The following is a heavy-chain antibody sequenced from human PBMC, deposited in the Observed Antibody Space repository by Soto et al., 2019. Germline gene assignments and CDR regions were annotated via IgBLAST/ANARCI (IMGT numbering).Heavy chain of an antibody. V-gene: IGHV4-61*08. CDR1: GGSISSGVHY. Sequence: SETLSLTCTVSGGSISSGVHYWSWIRQPPGRGLEWIGYIYYSGSTNYNPSLKSRVTISVDTSKNQFSLKLSSVTAADTAVYYCARRYGRTLDYWGQGTLVTVPQ. CDR2: IYYSGST. CDR3: ARRYGRTLDY. D-gene: IGHD4-17*01. J-gene: IGHJ4*01.